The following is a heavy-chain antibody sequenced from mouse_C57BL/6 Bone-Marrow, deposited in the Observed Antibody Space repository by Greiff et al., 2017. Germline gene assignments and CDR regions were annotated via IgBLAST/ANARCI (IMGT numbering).Heavy chain of an antibody. CDR1: GYTFTDYE. D-gene: IGHD1-1*01. CDR2: IDPETGGT. CDR3: TRQGLYGSGQYYFDY. V-gene: IGHV1-15*01. Sequence: QVQLQQSGAELVRPGASVTLSCKASGYTFTDYEMHWVKQTPVHGLEWIGAIDPETGGTAYNQKFKGKAILTADKSSSTAYMELRSLTSEDSAVYYCTRQGLYGSGQYYFDYWGQGTTLTVSS. J-gene: IGHJ2*01.